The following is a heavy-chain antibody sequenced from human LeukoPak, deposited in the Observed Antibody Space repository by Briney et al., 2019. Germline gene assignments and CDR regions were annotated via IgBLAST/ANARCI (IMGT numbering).Heavy chain of an antibody. CDR1: GFTFSTYE. D-gene: IGHD6-13*01. V-gene: IGHV3-48*03. Sequence: GGSLRLSCAASGFTFSTYEMNWVRQAPGKGLEWVSYISNGDGTIKYADSVKGRFTISRDNAKNSLYLQMNSLRVEDTAAYYCARVGYSRSWHSGSAFDIWGQGTMVTVSS. CDR2: ISNGDGTI. J-gene: IGHJ3*02. CDR3: ARVGYSRSWHSGSAFDI.